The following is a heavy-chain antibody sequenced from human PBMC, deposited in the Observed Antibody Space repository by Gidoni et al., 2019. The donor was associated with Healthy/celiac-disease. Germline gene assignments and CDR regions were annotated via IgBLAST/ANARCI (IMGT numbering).Heavy chain of an antibody. CDR1: GFTFSSYA. CDR3: AKVRGPYSGSYEGIPGAFDI. Sequence: EVQLLESGGGLVQPGGSLRLSCAASGFTFSSYAMIWVRQAPGKGLEWVSAISGSGGSTYYADSVKGRFTISRDNSKNTLYLQMNSLRAEDTAVYYCAKVRGPYSGSYEGIPGAFDIWGQGTMVTVSS. J-gene: IGHJ3*02. CDR2: ISGSGGST. D-gene: IGHD1-26*01. V-gene: IGHV3-23*01.